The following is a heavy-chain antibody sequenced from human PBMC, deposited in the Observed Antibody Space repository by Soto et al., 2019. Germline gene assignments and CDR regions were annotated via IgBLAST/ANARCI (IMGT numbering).Heavy chain of an antibody. CDR2: IYPGDSDT. J-gene: IGHJ6*02. CDR1: GYSFTSYW. CDR3: ARHAIRSCYYYRRNV. Sequence: GESLKISCKGSGYSFTSYWIGWVRQMPGKGLEWMGIIYPGDSDTRYSPSFQGQVTISADKSISTAYLQWSSLKASDTAMYYCARHAIRSCYYYRRNVLGQGTTVTVSS. V-gene: IGHV5-51*01.